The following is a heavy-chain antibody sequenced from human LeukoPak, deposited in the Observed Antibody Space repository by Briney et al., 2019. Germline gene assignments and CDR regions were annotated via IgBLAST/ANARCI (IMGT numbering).Heavy chain of an antibody. Sequence: GGSLRLSCAASGFTFSTYWMAWVRQAPGKGLEWVANIKGDKSARHQADSVKGRFTISRDNAQNSVYLQMSSLRGEDTAVYYCARDVGGSLDYWGQGTLVTVSS. J-gene: IGHJ4*02. CDR3: ARDVGGSLDY. CDR1: GFTFSTYW. CDR2: IKGDKSAR. V-gene: IGHV3-7*01. D-gene: IGHD1-26*01.